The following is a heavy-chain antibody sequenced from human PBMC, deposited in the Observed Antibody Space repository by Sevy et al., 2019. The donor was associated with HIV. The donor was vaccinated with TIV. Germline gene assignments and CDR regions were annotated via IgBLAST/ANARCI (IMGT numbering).Heavy chain of an antibody. CDR3: ARLRGGYGNGWFYYYMDV. CDR2: ITDSGST. V-gene: IGHV4-39*01. Sequence: SETLSLTCSVTGGSIRRGDYFWGWIRQSPGKGLEWIGSITDSGSTYYNPSLKSRVTMSVDTSKNQFSLKLSPVTAADTAVHYCARLRGGYGNGWFYYYMDVWGKGTTVTVSS. CDR1: GGSIRRGDYF. J-gene: IGHJ6*03. D-gene: IGHD3-10*01.